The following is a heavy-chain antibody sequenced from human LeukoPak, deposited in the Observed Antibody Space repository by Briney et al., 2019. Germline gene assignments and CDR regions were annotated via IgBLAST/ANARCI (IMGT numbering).Heavy chain of an antibody. J-gene: IGHJ5*02. D-gene: IGHD2-21*02. CDR2: INPNSGGT. CDR3: ARAGYCGGDCYSDWFDP. V-gene: IGHV1-2*02. Sequence: ASVKVSCKASGYTFTGYYMHWVRQAPGQGLEWMGWINPNSGGTNYAQKFQSRVTMTRDTSISTAYMELSRLRSDDTAVYYCARAGYCGGDCYSDWFDPWGQGTLVTVSS. CDR1: GYTFTGYY.